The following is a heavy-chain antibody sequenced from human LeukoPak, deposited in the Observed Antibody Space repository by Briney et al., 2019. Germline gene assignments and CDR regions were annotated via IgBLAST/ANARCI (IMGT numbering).Heavy chain of an antibody. J-gene: IGHJ4*02. CDR3: AKVLTMVRGVVDY. Sequence: QTGGSLRLSCAASGFTFSSYWMSWVRQAPGKGLEWVSAICGRGGSTYYADSVKGRFTISRDNSKNTLYLQMNGLRAEDTAVYYWAKVLTMVRGVVDYWGQGTLVTVSS. V-gene: IGHV3-23*01. CDR1: GFTFSSYW. CDR2: ICGRGGST. D-gene: IGHD3-10*01.